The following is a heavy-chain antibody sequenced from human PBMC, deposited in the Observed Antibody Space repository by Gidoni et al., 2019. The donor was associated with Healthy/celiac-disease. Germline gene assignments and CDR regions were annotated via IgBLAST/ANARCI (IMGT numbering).Heavy chain of an antibody. CDR1: GGPISSSSYY. CDR2: IYYSGST. CDR3: ARLPPGKLLEEGYYFDY. D-gene: IGHD1-26*01. V-gene: IGHV4-39*01. J-gene: IGHJ4*02. Sequence: QLQLQESGPGLVKPSETLSLTCTVSGGPISSSSYYWGWIRQPPGKGLEWIGSIYYSGSTYYNPSLKSRVTRSVDTSKNQFSLKLSSVTAADTAVYYCARLPPGKLLEEGYYFDYWGQGTLVTVSS.